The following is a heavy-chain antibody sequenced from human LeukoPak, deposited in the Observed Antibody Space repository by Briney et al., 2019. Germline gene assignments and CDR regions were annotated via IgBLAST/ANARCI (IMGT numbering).Heavy chain of an antibody. J-gene: IGHJ4*02. CDR2: ISAYNGNT. Sequence: GASVKVSCKASGYTFTSYGISWVRQAPGQGLEWMGWISAYNGNTNYAQKLQGRVTMTTDTSTSTAYMELRSLRSDDTAVYYCARVSDIVVVPAVIPFDYRGQGTLVTVSS. CDR3: ARVSDIVVVPAVIPFDY. D-gene: IGHD2-2*01. V-gene: IGHV1-18*01. CDR1: GYTFTSYG.